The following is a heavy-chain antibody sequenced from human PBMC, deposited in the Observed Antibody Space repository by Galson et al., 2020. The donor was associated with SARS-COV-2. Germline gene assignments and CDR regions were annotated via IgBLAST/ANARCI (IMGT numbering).Heavy chain of an antibody. CDR3: ARTRQSPYDSIGDYLYYCDY. D-gene: IGHD3-22*01. Sequence: ASVKVSCKASGYTFTGYYMHWVRQAPGQGLEWMGWINPTSGGTNYAQKFQGWVTMTRDTSIRTAYMELSRLRSDDTAVDYCARTRQSPYDSIGDYLYYCDYWGQGTRVTVSS. J-gene: IGHJ4*02. CDR1: GYTFTGYY. V-gene: IGHV1-2*04. CDR2: INPTSGGT.